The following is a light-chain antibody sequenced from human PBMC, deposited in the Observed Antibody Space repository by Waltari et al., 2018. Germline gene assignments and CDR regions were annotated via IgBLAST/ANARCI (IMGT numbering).Light chain of an antibody. CDR1: QSVSSN. CDR3: QQYNNWPFT. CDR2: GAS. V-gene: IGKV3-15*01. Sequence: EIVMTQSPATLSVSPGARANLSCRASQSVSSNFAWYQQKPGQAPRLLIYGASTRATGIPARFSCSGSGTEFTLTISSLQSEDFAVYYCQQYNNWPFTFGQGTKLEIK. J-gene: IGKJ2*01.